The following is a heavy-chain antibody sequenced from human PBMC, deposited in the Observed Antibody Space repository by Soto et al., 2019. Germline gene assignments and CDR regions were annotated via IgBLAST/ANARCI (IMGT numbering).Heavy chain of an antibody. D-gene: IGHD2-8*01. J-gene: IGHJ4*02. V-gene: IGHV5-51*01. CDR1: GYSFTSYW. CDR2: IYPGDSDT. Sequence: PGESLKISCKGSGYSFTSYWIGWVRQMPGEGLGWMGIIYPGDSDTRYSPSFQGQGTISADKSISTAYLQWSSLKASDTAMYYCVRETASYCTNGVCFTTGIAVAYFDYWGQGTLVTVSS. CDR3: VRETASYCTNGVCFTTGIAVAYFDY.